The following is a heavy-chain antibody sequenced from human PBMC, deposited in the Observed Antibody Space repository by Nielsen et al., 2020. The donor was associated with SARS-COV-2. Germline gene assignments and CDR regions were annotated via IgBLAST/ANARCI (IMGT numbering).Heavy chain of an antibody. CDR2: IYHSGST. V-gene: IGHV4-30-2*01. Sequence: SETLSLTCAVSGGSISSGGYSWSWIRQPPGKGLEWIGYIYHSGSTYYNPSLKSRVTISVDRSKNQFSLKLSSVTAADTAVYYCARACAVAIPNWFDPWGQGTLVTVSS. CDR3: ARACAVAIPNWFDP. D-gene: IGHD2-2*02. J-gene: IGHJ5*02. CDR1: GGSISSGGYS.